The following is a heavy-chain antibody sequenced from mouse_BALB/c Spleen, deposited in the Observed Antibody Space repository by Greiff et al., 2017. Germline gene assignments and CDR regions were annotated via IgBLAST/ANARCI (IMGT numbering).Heavy chain of an antibody. CDR3: ARQGIGNYYGYFDV. V-gene: IGHV2-6-2*01. Sequence: VMLVESGPDLVAPSQSLSITCTVSGFSLTSYGVHWVRQPPGKGLEWLVVIWSDGSTTYNSALKSRLSISKDNSKSQVFLKMNSLQTDDTAMYYCARQGIGNYYGYFDVWGAGTTVTVSS. J-gene: IGHJ1*01. CDR1: GFSLTSYG. D-gene: IGHD4-1*01. CDR2: IWSDGST.